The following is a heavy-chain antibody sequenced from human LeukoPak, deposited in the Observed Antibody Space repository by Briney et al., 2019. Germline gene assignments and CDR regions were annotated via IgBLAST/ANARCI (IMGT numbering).Heavy chain of an antibody. D-gene: IGHD3-10*01. CDR2: IFHSGST. J-gene: IGHJ5*01. Sequence: SETLSLTCTVSGYSISGVYYWGWIRQPPGKGLEWIANIFHSGSTYYNPSLKSRVTISVDTSNNQFSLKLSSVTAADTAVYYCARLYYYDSGTFYNGLDSWGQGTLVTVSS. CDR3: ARLYYYDSGTFYNGLDS. CDR1: GYSISGVYY. V-gene: IGHV4-38-2*02.